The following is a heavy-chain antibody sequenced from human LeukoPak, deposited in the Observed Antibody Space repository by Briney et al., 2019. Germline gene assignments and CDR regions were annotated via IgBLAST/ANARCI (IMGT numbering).Heavy chain of an antibody. V-gene: IGHV1-46*01. CDR2: IDPSGGST. CDR1: GYTFTSYY. J-gene: IGHJ4*02. Sequence: ASVKVSCKASGYTFTSYYMHWVRQAPGQGLEWMGVIDPSGGSTSYAQKFQGRVTMTRDTSTSTVYMELSSVTAADTAVYYCARGGITGTTVDYWGQGTLVTVSS. CDR3: ARGGITGTTVDY. D-gene: IGHD1-7*01.